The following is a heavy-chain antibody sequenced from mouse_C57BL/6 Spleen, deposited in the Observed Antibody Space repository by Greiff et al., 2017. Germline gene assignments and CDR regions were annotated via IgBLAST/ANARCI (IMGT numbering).Heavy chain of an antibody. CDR1: GYTFTDYN. Sequence: VQLQQSGPELVKPGASVKIPCKASGYTFTDYNMDWVKQSHGKSLEWIGDINPNNGGTNYNQKFKGKATLTVDKSSSTAYMELRSLTSEDTAVYYCARDYGSSYGWFAYWGQGTLVTVSA. V-gene: IGHV1-18*01. CDR3: ARDYGSSYGWFAY. CDR2: INPNNGGT. D-gene: IGHD1-1*01. J-gene: IGHJ3*01.